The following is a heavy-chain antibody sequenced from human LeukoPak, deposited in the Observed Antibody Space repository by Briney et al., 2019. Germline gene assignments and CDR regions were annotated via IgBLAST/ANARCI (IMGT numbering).Heavy chain of an antibody. CDR2: IIPIFGTA. V-gene: IGHV1-69*05. Sequence: GASVKVSCKASGGTFSSYAISWVRQAPGQGLEWMGGIIPIFGTANYAQKFQGRVTITTDESTSTAYMELSSLRSEDTAVYYCARGARNIVVVPAAIPHYYYYYYMDVWGKGTTVNVSS. D-gene: IGHD2-2*01. CDR3: ARGARNIVVVPAAIPHYYYYYYMDV. J-gene: IGHJ6*03. CDR1: GGTFSSYA.